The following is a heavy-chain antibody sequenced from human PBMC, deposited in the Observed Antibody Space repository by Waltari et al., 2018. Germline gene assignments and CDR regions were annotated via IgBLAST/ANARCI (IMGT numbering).Heavy chain of an antibody. CDR1: GSSLSSGYF. J-gene: IGHJ6*03. D-gene: IGHD6-25*01. CDR3: VKRAAGRYMDV. Sequence: VQLQVSGPGLVTPSETLSLTCPVSGSSLSSGYFWAWIRQPPGKGLEWIASIFHTGSSYYNPSLKSQVSISVDTSKNQYSLKLTSVTAADTAVYYCVKRAAGRYMDVWGKGTTVTVSS. V-gene: IGHV4-38-2*01. CDR2: IFHTGSS.